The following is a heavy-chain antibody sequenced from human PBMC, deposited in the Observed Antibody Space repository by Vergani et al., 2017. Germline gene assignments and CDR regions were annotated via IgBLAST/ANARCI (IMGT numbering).Heavy chain of an antibody. CDR3: ASRSWYGYFDY. CDR2: INHSGST. D-gene: IGHD6-13*01. V-gene: IGHV4-34*01. Sequence: QVKLQESGPGLVKPSETLSLTCAVYGGSFSGYYWSWIRQPPGKGLEWIGEINHSGSTNYNPSLKSRVTISVDTSKNQFSLKLSSVTAADTAVYYCASRSWYGYFDYWGQGTLVTVSS. J-gene: IGHJ4*02. CDR1: GGSFSGYY.